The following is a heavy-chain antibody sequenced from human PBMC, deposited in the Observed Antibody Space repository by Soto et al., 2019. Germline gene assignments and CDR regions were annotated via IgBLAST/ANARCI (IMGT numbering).Heavy chain of an antibody. CDR2: IIPIFGTA. Sequence: ASVKVSCKASGGTFSSYAISWVRQAPGQGLEWMGGIIPIFGTANYAQKFQGRVTITADESTSTAYMELSSLRSEDTAVYYCARELPTYDYYYYGMDVWGQGTTVTVSS. V-gene: IGHV1-69*13. D-gene: IGHD2-21*01. CDR3: ARELPTYDYYYYGMDV. CDR1: GGTFSSYA. J-gene: IGHJ6*02.